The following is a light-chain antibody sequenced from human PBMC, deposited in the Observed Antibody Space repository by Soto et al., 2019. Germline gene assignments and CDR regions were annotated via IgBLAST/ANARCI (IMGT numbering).Light chain of an antibody. J-gene: IGLJ1*01. CDR2: EVS. CDR3: CSYAGSSLYV. V-gene: IGLV2-23*02. CDR1: SSDVGSYNL. Sequence: QSALTQPASVSGSPGQSITISCTGTSSDVGSYNLVSWYQQHPGKAPKLMIYEVSKRPSGVSNRFSGSKSGNTASLTISGLQDEDDADYYCCSYAGSSLYVFGTGTKVTVL.